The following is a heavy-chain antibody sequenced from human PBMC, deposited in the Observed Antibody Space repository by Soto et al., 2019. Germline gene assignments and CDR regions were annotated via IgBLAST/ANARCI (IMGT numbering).Heavy chain of an antibody. CDR3: ARAVKISLSYYYGMDV. J-gene: IGHJ6*02. CDR1: GFTFGDYA. CDR2: IRSKAYGGTT. Sequence: GGSLRLSCTASGFTFGDYAMSWVRQAPGKGLEWVGFIRSKAYGGTTEYAASVKGRFTISRDDSKSTAYMELSSLRSEDTAVYYCARAVKISLSYYYGMDVWGQGTTVTVSS. V-gene: IGHV3-49*04.